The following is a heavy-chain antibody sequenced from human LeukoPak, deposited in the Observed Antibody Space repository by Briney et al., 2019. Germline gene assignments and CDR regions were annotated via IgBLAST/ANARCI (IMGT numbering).Heavy chain of an antibody. V-gene: IGHV1-69*05. CDR1: GGTFSSYA. CDR3: ARIALQRWVYYYGMDV. Sequence: GASVKVSCKASGGTFSSYAISWVRQAPGQGLEWMGGIIPIFGTANYAQKLQGRVTMTTDTSTSTAYMELRSLRSDDTAVYYCARIALQRWVYYYGMDVWGKGTTVTVSS. D-gene: IGHD5-18*01. CDR2: IIPIFGTA. J-gene: IGHJ6*04.